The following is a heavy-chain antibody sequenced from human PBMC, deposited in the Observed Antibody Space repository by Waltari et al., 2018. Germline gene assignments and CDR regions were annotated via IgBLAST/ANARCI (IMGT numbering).Heavy chain of an antibody. CDR2: ISPTGSDT. V-gene: IGHV5-51*01. J-gene: IGHJ6*02. D-gene: IGHD6-13*01. CDR1: GYNFITHW. CDR3: ARRIAVTGNYGMDV. Sequence: EVQLVQSGAEVKKPGESLRISCKASGYNFITHWIAWVRQRPGEGLEGVGIISPTGSDTRHSPSFEAHVTISVDNSITTAYLHWSSLKAPDTAMYFCARRIAVTGNYGMDVWGQGTAVTVSS.